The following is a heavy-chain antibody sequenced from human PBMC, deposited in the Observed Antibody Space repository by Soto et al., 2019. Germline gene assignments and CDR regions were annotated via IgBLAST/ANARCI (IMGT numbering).Heavy chain of an antibody. CDR2: IVIGSDYT. Sequence: GGSLRLSCTASGFTFSDYYMSWIRQAPGKGLEWVSYIVIGSDYTNYADSVKGRFTISRDNAKNSLYLEMNSLRAEDTAVYYCARLRASSWYLGGYLDYWGQGTLVTVSS. CDR1: GFTFSDYY. D-gene: IGHD6-13*01. V-gene: IGHV3-11*06. J-gene: IGHJ4*02. CDR3: ARLRASSWYLGGYLDY.